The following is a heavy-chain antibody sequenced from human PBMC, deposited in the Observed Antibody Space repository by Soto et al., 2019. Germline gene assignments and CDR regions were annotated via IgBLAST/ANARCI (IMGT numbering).Heavy chain of an antibody. J-gene: IGHJ6*02. Sequence: EVQLLESGGGLVQPGGSLRLSCAASGFSFGSYGMSWVRETPGKGLEWVSAISYTAATTFYADSVKGRFTISRDNSNNTMFLQMKNLRVEDTALYYCARHIPQNANGFFYHGMDVWGQGTTVTVS. CDR2: ISYTAATT. CDR1: GFSFGSYG. CDR3: ARHIPQNANGFFYHGMDV. V-gene: IGHV3-23*01. D-gene: IGHD2-8*01.